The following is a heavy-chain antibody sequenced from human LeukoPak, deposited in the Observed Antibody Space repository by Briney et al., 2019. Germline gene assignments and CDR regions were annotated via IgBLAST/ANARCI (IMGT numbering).Heavy chain of an antibody. CDR3: ANVVVIIA. J-gene: IGHJ4*02. V-gene: IGHV3-21*01. D-gene: IGHD3-22*01. Sequence: GGSLRLSCAASGFTFSSYIMNWVRQAPGKGLEWVSSISSSSSYIYYADSVKGRFTISRDNSKNTLYLQMNSLRAEDTAVYYCANVVVIIAWGQGTLVTVSS. CDR2: ISSSSSYI. CDR1: GFTFSSYI.